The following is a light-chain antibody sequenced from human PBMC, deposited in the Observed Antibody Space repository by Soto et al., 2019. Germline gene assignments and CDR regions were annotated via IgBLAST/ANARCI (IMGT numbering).Light chain of an antibody. CDR2: AAS. J-gene: IGKJ4*01. Sequence: DIQLTQSPSFLSASVRDRVTITCRASQGIGSNLAWYQQKPGKVPTLLIYAASTLQSGVPSRFSGSGSGTEFTLTITSLQPEDFATYYCQQLNNNPLTFGGGTKVDIK. CDR3: QQLNNNPLT. V-gene: IGKV1-9*01. CDR1: QGIGSN.